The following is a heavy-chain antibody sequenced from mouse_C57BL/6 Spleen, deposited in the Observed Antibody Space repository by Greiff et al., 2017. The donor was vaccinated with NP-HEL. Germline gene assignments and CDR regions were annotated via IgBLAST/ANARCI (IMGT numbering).Heavy chain of an antibody. J-gene: IGHJ2*01. CDR2: IYPRSGHT. CDR1: GYTFTSYG. V-gene: IGHV1-81*01. D-gene: IGHD3-2*02. CDR3: AREGDSSGAHCFDY. Sequence: VMLVESGAELARPGASVKLSCKASGYTFTSYGISWVKQRTGQGLEWIGEIYPRSGHTYYNEKFKGKATLTADKSSSTAYMVLRSLTSEDSAVYFCAREGDSSGAHCFDYWGQGTTLTVSS.